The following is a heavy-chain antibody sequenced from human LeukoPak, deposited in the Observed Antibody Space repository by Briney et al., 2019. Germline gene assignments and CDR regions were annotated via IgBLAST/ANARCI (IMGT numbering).Heavy chain of an antibody. J-gene: IGHJ6*03. D-gene: IGHD7-27*01. CDR1: GFTFSSYE. CDR3: ARLGPSYYYMDV. CDR2: ISSSGSTI. Sequence: GGSLRLSCAASGFTFSSYEMNWVRQAPGKGLEWVSYISSSGSTIYYADSVKGRSTISRDNAKNSLYLQMNSLRAEDTAVYYCARLGPSYYYMDVWGKGTTVTISS. V-gene: IGHV3-48*03.